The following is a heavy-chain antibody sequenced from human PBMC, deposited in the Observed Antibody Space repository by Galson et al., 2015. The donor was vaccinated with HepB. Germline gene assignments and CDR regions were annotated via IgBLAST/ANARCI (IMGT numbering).Heavy chain of an antibody. V-gene: IGHV3-23*01. Sequence: LRLSCAASGFTFSSYAMNWVCQAPGKGLEWVSAISGSGGSTYYADSVKGRFTISRDNSKNTLYLQMNSLRAEDTAVYYCAKAGSGSYYIDYWGQGTLVTVSS. CDR1: GFTFSSYA. D-gene: IGHD3-10*01. CDR3: AKAGSGSYYIDY. CDR2: ISGSGGST. J-gene: IGHJ4*02.